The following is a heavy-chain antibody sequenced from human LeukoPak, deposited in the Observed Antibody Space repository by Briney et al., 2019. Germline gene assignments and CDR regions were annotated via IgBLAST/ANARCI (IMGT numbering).Heavy chain of an antibody. CDR1: GGSIGSDY. J-gene: IGHJ4*02. V-gene: IGHV4-59*01. Sequence: SETLSLTCTVSGGSIGSDYWSWIRQPPGKGLEGIGYVSYRGTTNYNPSVESRVTISVDTSKNHFSLKLSSVTAADTDVYYCARGYPYGSNWSIFDLWGQGALVTVSS. CDR2: VSYRGTT. CDR3: ARGYPYGSNWSIFDL. D-gene: IGHD6-13*01.